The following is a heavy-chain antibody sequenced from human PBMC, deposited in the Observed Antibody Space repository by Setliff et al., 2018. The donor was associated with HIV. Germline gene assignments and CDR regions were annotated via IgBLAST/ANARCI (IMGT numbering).Heavy chain of an antibody. CDR3: TTAPFTMIIVDINKGAFDI. CDR1: GFTFPDAW. CDR2: IKRKTKGGDGTA. Sequence: PGRSLRLSCAGSGFTFPDAWLGWVRQAPGKGLEWVARIKRKTKGGDGTADYATPVRGRFTISRDESRDTVYLQMNSLKTEDTAMYYCTTAPFTMIIVDINKGAFDIWGQGTMVTVSS. D-gene: IGHD3-22*01. J-gene: IGHJ3*02. V-gene: IGHV3-15*01.